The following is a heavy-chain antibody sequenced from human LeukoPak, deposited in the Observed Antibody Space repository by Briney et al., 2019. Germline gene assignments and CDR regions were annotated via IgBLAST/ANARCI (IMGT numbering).Heavy chain of an antibody. D-gene: IGHD3-10*01. CDR1: GYSFTTYW. V-gene: IGHV5-51*01. Sequence: GESLKISCKGSGYSFTTYWIAWVRQMPGKGLEWMGIIYPGDSDTRYSPSFQGQVTISADKSISTAYLQWSSLRSSDIAMYYCARRAGINHFDYWGQGSLVTVSS. CDR2: IYPGDSDT. J-gene: IGHJ4*02. CDR3: ARRAGINHFDY.